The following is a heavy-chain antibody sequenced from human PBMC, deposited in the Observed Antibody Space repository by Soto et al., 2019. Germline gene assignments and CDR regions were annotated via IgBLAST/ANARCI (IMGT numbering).Heavy chain of an antibody. CDR1: GYTFTRYA. CDR2: INAGRGGT. Sequence: ASVKVSCKASGYTFTRYAMHWVRQAPRQRLEWMGWINAGRGGTKYSRKFQGRVTITSDKSASTAYMELSSLTSEDTGVYYCARETMGYFDYWGQGTLVTVSS. V-gene: IGHV1-3*01. J-gene: IGHJ4*02. CDR3: ARETMGYFDY. D-gene: IGHD1-1*01.